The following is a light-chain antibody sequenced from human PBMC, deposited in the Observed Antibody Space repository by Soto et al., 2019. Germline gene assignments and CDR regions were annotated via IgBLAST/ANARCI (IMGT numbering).Light chain of an antibody. CDR2: EVS. CDR1: SSDVGAYDF. CDR3: SSYTSSSTRV. Sequence: ALTQPASVYGSPGQPITISCTGTSSDVGAYDFVSWYQQHPDKAPKLMIYEVSNRPSGVSNRFSGSKSVNTATLTISGLQAEDEADYYCSSYTSSSTRVFGTGTKVTVL. V-gene: IGLV2-14*03. J-gene: IGLJ1*01.